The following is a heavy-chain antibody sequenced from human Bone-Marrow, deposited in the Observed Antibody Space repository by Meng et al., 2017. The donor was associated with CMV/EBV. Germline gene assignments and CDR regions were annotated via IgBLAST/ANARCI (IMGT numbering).Heavy chain of an antibody. J-gene: IGHJ4*02. CDR3: ARVRQIVVVPEYYFDY. D-gene: IGHD2-2*01. V-gene: IGHV1-2*02. CDR1: GYTFTGYY. CDR2: INPNSGGT. Sequence: ASVKVSCKASGYTFTGYYMHWVRQAPGQGLEWMGWINPNSGGTNYAQKFQGRVTMTRDTSISTAYMELSRLRSDDTAVDYCARVRQIVVVPEYYFDYWGQGTLVTVSS.